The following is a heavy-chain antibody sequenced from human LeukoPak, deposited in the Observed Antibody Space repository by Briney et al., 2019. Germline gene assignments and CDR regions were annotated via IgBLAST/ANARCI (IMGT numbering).Heavy chain of an antibody. CDR1: GGSISSSSYY. CDR3: ARQANWGSVDWYFDL. V-gene: IGHV4-39*01. CDR2: IYYSGST. Sequence: SETLSLTCTVSGGSISSSSYYWGWIRQPPGTGLEWIGSIYYSGSTYYNPSLKSRVTISVDTSKNQFSLKLSSVTAADTAVYYCARQANWGSVDWYFDLWGRGTLVTVSS. D-gene: IGHD7-27*01. J-gene: IGHJ2*01.